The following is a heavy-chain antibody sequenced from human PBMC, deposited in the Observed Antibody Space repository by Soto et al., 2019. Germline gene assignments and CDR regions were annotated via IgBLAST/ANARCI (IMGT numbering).Heavy chain of an antibody. CDR1: GGSISSSSYY. Sequence: SETLSLTCTVSGGSISSSSYYWGWIRQPPGKGLEWIGSIYYSGSTYYNPSLKSRVTISVDTSKNQFSLKLSSVTAADTAVCYCARYYYGSGSYYCFDYWGQGTLVTVSS. J-gene: IGHJ4*02. CDR2: IYYSGST. D-gene: IGHD3-10*01. V-gene: IGHV4-39*01. CDR3: ARYYYGSGSYYCFDY.